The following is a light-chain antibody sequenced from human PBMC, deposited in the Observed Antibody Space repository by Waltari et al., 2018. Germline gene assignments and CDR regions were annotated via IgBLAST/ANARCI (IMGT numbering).Light chain of an antibody. CDR3: CSYAGSTTYV. CDR2: EVS. V-gene: IGLV2-23*02. CDR1: SSDVGSYKF. J-gene: IGLJ1*01. Sequence: QSALTQPASVSGSPGQSITISCTGTSSDVGSYKFVSWYQQYPGKAPKLMIYEVSQRPSGVSNRFSGSKSGSTASLTISGLQAEDEADYYCCSYAGSTTYVFGTGTKVTVL.